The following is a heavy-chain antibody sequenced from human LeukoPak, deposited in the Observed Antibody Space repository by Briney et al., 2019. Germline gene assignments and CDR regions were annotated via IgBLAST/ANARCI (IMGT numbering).Heavy chain of an antibody. V-gene: IGHV4-34*01. CDR3: ARGRSRLFNY. CDR1: GGSFSGYY. D-gene: IGHD3-16*01. Sequence: PSETLSLTCAVYGGSFSGYYWSWIRQPPGKGLEWIGEINHRGSTNYNPSLKSRVTISVDTSKNQFSLKLSSVTAADTAVYYCARGRSRLFNYWGQGTLVTVSS. CDR2: INHRGST. J-gene: IGHJ4*02.